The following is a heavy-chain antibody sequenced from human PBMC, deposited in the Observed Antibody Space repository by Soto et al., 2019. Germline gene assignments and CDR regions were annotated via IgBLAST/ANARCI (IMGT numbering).Heavy chain of an antibody. V-gene: IGHV3-15*01. CDR2: IKSKTDGGTT. CDR1: GFTFSNAW. D-gene: IGHD2-2*01. J-gene: IGHJ6*02. Sequence: EVQLVESGGGLVKPGGSLRLSCAASGFTFSNAWMSWVRQAPGKGLEWVGRIKSKTDGGTTDYAAPVKGRFTISRDDSKNTLYLQMNSLKTEDTAVYYCTTPSVVPAARYYYYGMDVWGQGTTVTVSS. CDR3: TTPSVVPAARYYYYGMDV.